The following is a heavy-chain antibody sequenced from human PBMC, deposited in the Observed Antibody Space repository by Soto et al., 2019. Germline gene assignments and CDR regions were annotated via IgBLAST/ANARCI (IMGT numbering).Heavy chain of an antibody. V-gene: IGHV3-48*01. CDR2: ISSSSSTI. CDR1: GFTFSSYS. J-gene: IGHJ4*02. Sequence: GGSLRLSCAASGFTFSSYSMNWVRQAPGKGLEWVSYISSSSSTIYYADSVKGRFTISRDNAKNSLYLQMNSLRAEDTAVYYCARDSDYIWGSYRHDYWGQGTLVTVSS. D-gene: IGHD3-16*02. CDR3: ARDSDYIWGSYRHDY.